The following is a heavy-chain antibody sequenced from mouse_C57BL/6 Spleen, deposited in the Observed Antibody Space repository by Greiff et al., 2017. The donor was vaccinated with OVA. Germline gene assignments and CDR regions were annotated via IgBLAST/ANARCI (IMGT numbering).Heavy chain of an antibody. CDR2: ISYDGSN. J-gene: IGHJ3*01. CDR3: AREGDYYGSSYGAWFAY. Sequence: DVKLVESGPGLVKPSQSLSLTCSVTGYSITSGYYWNWIRQFPGNKLEWMGYISYDGSNNYNPSLKNRISITRDTSKNQFFLKLNSVTTEDTATYYCAREGDYYGSSYGAWFAYWGQGTLVTVSA. D-gene: IGHD1-1*01. V-gene: IGHV3-6*01. CDR1: GYSITSGYY.